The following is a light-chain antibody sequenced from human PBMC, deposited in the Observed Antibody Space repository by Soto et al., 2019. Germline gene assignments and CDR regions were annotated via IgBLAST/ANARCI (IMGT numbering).Light chain of an antibody. CDR1: SSDVGGYNY. J-gene: IGLJ2*01. CDR2: EVS. CDR3: SSYAGSNNVV. Sequence: QSALTQPPSASGSPGQSVTISSTGTSSDVGGYNYVSWYQQHPGKAPKLMIYEVSKRPSGVPDRFSGSKSGNTASLTVSGLQAEDEADYYYSSYAGSNNVVFGGGTKLTVL. V-gene: IGLV2-8*01.